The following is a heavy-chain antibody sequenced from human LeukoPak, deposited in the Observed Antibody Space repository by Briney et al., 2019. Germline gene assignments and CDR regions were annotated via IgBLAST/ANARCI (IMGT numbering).Heavy chain of an antibody. D-gene: IGHD4-23*01. CDR3: ASTAVVATDH. J-gene: IGHJ4*02. CDR2: ISSTGTTV. V-gene: IGHV3-11*01. Sequence: TGGSLRLSCAASGFSFSDYYMSWLRQAPGKGLEWVSYISSTGTTVYYADSVKGRFTISRDNAKNLLYLQMNSLRAEDTAVYYCASTAVVATDHWGQGTLVTVSS. CDR1: GFSFSDYY.